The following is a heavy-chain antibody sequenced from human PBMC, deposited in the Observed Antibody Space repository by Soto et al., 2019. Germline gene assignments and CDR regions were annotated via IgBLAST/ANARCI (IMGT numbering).Heavy chain of an antibody. CDR2: IYSGGST. Sequence: EVQLLESGGGLVQPGGSLRLSCAASGFTVSSNYMSWVRQAPGKGLEWVSVIYSGGSTYYADSVKGRFTISRDNSKNTLYLQMNSLRAEDTAVYYCAREIAVAGFDYWGQGTLVTVSS. J-gene: IGHJ4*02. CDR3: AREIAVAGFDY. V-gene: IGHV3-53*01. CDR1: GFTVSSNY. D-gene: IGHD6-19*01.